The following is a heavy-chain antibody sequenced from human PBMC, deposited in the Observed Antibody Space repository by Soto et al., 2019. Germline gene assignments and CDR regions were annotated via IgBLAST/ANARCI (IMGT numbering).Heavy chain of an antibody. CDR2: IDPSDSYT. J-gene: IGHJ6*02. D-gene: IGHD4-4*01. CDR3: ARRSNSQYAMDV. V-gene: IGHV5-10-1*01. Sequence: PGESLKISCKGSGYSFTSYWISWVRQMPGKGLEWMGRIDPSDSYTNYSPSFQGQVTISADKSISTAYLQWSSLKASDTAMYYCARRSNSQYAMDVWGQGTTVTVSS. CDR1: GYSFTSYW.